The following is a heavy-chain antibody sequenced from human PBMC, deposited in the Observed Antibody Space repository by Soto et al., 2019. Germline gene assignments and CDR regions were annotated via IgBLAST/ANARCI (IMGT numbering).Heavy chain of an antibody. J-gene: IGHJ6*02. D-gene: IGHD3-9*01. CDR1: GFTFSDYY. CDR3: AREMGEPRYFDWSYYYGMDV. Sequence: PGGSLRLSCAASGFTFSDYYMSWIRQAPGKGLEWVSYISSSGSTIYYADSVKGRFTISRDNAKNSLYLQMNSLRAEDTAVYYCAREMGEPRYFDWSYYYGMDVWGQGTTVTVSS. CDR2: ISSSGSTI. V-gene: IGHV3-11*01.